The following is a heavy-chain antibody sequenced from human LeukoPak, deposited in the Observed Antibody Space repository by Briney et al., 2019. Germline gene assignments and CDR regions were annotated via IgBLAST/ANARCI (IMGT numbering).Heavy chain of an antibody. CDR2: IYTNGST. V-gene: IGHV4-61*02. J-gene: IGHJ5*02. CDR3: ARSHDFWSGSDNWFDP. Sequence: SETLSLTCTVSGGSLSSGFYYWRWLRQPPGAGLEWIGRIYTNGSTNYSPFLKSRVTISIDTSKNQFSLNLSSVTAADRAVYYCARSHDFWSGSDNWFDPCGQGTLVTVSS. CDR1: GGSLSSGFYY. D-gene: IGHD3-3*01.